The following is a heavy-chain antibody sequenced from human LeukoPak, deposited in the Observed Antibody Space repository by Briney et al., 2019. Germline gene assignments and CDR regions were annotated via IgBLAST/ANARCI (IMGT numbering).Heavy chain of an antibody. D-gene: IGHD3-16*01. CDR2: IFFDGSNK. J-gene: IGHJ4*02. Sequence: GGSLRLSCAASGFTFSTYAMHWVRQAPGKGLDWVAFIFFDGSNKYYADSVKGRFTISRDDSKNTLYLQMDSLRPEDTAVYYCARDLGEWGRVDDWGQGTLVTVSS. CDR1: GFTFSTYA. CDR3: ARDLGEWGRVDD. V-gene: IGHV3-30-3*01.